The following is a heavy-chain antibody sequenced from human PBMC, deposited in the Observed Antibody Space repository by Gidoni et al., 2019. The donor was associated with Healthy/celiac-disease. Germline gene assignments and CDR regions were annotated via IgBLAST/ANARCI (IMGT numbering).Heavy chain of an antibody. D-gene: IGHD2-2*01. CDR1: GGSFSGYY. CDR3: ARRFGPSIVVVPAAREGFDY. CDR2: INHSGST. Sequence: QVQLQQWGAGLLKPSETLSLTCAVYGGSFSGYYWSWIRQPPGKGLEWIGEINHSGSTNYNPSLKSRVTISVDTSKNQFSLKLSSVTAADTAVYYCARRFGPSIVVVPAAREGFDYWGQGTLVTVSS. V-gene: IGHV4-34*02. J-gene: IGHJ4*02.